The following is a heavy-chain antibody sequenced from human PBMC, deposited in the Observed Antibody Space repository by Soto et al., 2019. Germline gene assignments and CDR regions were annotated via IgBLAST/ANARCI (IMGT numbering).Heavy chain of an antibody. Sequence: PSETLSLTCFVSGYSITAGGYYWSWIRHHPGKGLEWIGSFYSSGSIIYNPSLRSRVSISGDTSSNQFSMSLPSVTAADTARYYCARMYSSGSGWFHPWGQGTLVTVSS. J-gene: IGHJ5*02. CDR3: ARMYSSGSGWFHP. CDR1: GYSITAGGYY. CDR2: FYSSGSI. D-gene: IGHD6-19*01. V-gene: IGHV4-31*03.